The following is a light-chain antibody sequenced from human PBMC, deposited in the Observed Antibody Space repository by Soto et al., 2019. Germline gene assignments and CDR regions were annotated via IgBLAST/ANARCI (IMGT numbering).Light chain of an antibody. V-gene: IGKV1-5*03. CDR2: KAS. J-gene: IGKJ5*01. CDR3: QQYNSYPFT. CDR1: QSISSW. Sequence: DIQMTQSPSTLSASVGDRVTITCRASQSISSWLAWYQQKPGKAPKLLIYKASSLESGVPSSFSGSGSGTEFTLTISSLQPDDFATSYCQQYNSYPFTLGQGTRLEIK.